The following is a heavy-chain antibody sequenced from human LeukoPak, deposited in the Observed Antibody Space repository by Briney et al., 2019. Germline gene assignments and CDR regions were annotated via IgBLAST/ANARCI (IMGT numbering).Heavy chain of an antibody. Sequence: GESLKISCKGSGYSFTSYWIGWVRQMPGKGLEWMGIIYPGDSDTRYSPSFQGQVTISADKSISTAYLQWSSLKASDTAMYYCGTPKNYDILTGGPPFGMDVWGQGTRVTVSS. V-gene: IGHV5-51*01. CDR3: GTPKNYDILTGGPPFGMDV. CDR2: IYPGDSDT. J-gene: IGHJ6*02. CDR1: GYSFTSYW. D-gene: IGHD3-9*01.